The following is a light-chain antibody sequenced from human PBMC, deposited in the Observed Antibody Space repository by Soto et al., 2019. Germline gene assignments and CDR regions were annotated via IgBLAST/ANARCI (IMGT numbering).Light chain of an antibody. CDR3: QQYNSYTWT. CDR2: KAS. CDR1: QSISSW. Sequence: DIQITQSPSTLSASVGDRVTITCRASQSISSWLAWYQQTPGKAPKLLIYKASTLESGVRSNFSGSGSGTECTRTISSLQPEDVATDYCQQYNSYTWTFGQGTKVDIK. J-gene: IGKJ1*01. V-gene: IGKV1-5*03.